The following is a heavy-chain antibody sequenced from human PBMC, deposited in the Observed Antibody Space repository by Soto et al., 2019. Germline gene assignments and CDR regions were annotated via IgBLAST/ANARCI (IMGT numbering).Heavy chain of an antibody. CDR1: GFSLDHYA. D-gene: IGHD2-15*01. Sequence: EVHLVESGGGLAQPGRSLRLSCVASGFSLDHYAMHWVRQAPGKGLEWVSGISWDSGVIDYADSVRGRFTISRDNAKNSLYLQMPSLRAEDTALYYCVKDKVGVYCSGGSCYFDYWGQGSLVTVAS. CDR3: VKDKVGVYCSGGSCYFDY. CDR2: ISWDSGVI. V-gene: IGHV3-9*01. J-gene: IGHJ4*02.